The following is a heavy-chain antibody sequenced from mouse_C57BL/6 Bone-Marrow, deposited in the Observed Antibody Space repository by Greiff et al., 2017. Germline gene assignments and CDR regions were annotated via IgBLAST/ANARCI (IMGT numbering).Heavy chain of an antibody. V-gene: IGHV7-1*02. Sequence: EVQLVESGGGLVQPGGSLRLSCATSGFTFSDFYMEWVRQPPGKRLEWIAASRNKANDYTTEYSASVKGRFIVSRDTSQSILYLQMNALRAEDTAIYYCARDYDGSSYWYFGVWGAGTTVTVSS. CDR2: SRNKANDYTT. D-gene: IGHD1-1*01. CDR3: ARDYDGSSYWYFGV. J-gene: IGHJ1*01. CDR1: GFTFSDFY.